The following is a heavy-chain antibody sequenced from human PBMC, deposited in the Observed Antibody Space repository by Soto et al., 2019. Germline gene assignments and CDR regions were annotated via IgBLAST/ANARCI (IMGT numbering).Heavy chain of an antibody. Sequence: GSMRLSCAASGFTFSSNSMNWVRQAPGKGLEWISYISSSSSTIYADSVKGRFTISRDNAKNSLYLQMNSLRDEDTAVYYCARVIWSGHLTSDLWGQGTLVTVSS. CDR2: ISSSSSTI. CDR3: ARVIWSGHLTSDL. D-gene: IGHD3-3*01. J-gene: IGHJ5*02. CDR1: GFTFSSNS. V-gene: IGHV3-48*02.